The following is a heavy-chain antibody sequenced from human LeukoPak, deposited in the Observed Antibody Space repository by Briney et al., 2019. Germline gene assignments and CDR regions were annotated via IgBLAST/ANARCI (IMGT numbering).Heavy chain of an antibody. Sequence: SETLSLTCTVSGGSISSSSYYWGWIRQPPGKGLEWIGSIYYSGSTYYNPSLKSRVTISVDTSKNQFSLKLSSVTAADTAVYYCARYCSSTSCYEEDAFDIWGQGTMVTVS. CDR2: IYYSGST. J-gene: IGHJ3*02. CDR1: GGSISSSSYY. D-gene: IGHD2-2*01. CDR3: ARYCSSTSCYEEDAFDI. V-gene: IGHV4-39*07.